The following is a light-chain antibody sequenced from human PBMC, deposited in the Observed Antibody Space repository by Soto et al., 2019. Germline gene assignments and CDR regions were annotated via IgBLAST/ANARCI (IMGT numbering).Light chain of an antibody. J-gene: IGKJ3*01. CDR1: QSVSSSY. V-gene: IGKV3-20*01. CDR2: SAS. CDR3: QQYGSS. Sequence: EIALTQSPGTLSLSPQERATLSCRASQSVSSSYLAWYQQKPGQAPRLLIYSASSRATGIPDRFSGSRSGTDFTVTISRLEPEDFAVYYCQQYGSSFGPGTKVDIK.